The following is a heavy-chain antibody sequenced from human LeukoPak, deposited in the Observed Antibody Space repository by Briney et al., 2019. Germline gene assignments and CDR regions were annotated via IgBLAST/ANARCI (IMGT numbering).Heavy chain of an antibody. CDR1: GFTSSSYS. CDR3: AREGEGGDFDY. V-gene: IGHV3-48*01. Sequence: GGSLRLSCAASGFTSSSYSMNWVRRAPGKGLEWVSYISSSSSAIYYADSVKGRFTISRDKSKSTLYVQMNSLRLEDTAIYYCAREGEGGDFDYWGQGTLVTVSS. D-gene: IGHD3-16*01. CDR2: ISSSSSAI. J-gene: IGHJ4*02.